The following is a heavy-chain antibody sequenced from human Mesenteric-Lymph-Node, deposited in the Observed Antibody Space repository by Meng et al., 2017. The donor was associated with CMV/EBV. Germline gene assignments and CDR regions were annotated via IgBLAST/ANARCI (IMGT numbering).Heavy chain of an antibody. CDR1: GFTFSNAW. D-gene: IGHD2-21*01. J-gene: IGHJ5*02. CDR2: IWYDGSNK. CDR3: ARGFPGEIDP. V-gene: IGHV3-33*08. Sequence: GESLKISCAASGFTFSNAWMSWVRQAPGKGLEWVAVIWYDGSNKYYADSVKGRFTISRDNSKNTLYLQMNSLRAEDTAVYYCARGFPGEIDPWGQGTLVTVSS.